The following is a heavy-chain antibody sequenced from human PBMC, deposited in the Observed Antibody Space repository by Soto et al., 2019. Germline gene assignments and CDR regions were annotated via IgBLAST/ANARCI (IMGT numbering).Heavy chain of an antibody. J-gene: IGHJ6*03. D-gene: IGHD3-3*01. V-gene: IGHV3-7*01. CDR3: TSAYYDFWSGYYMAYYYYYMDV. CDR1: GFTFSSYW. CDR2: IKQDGSEK. Sequence: EVQLVESGGGLVQPGGSLRLSCAASGFTFSSYWMSWVRQAPGKGLEWVANIKQDGSEKYYVDSVKGRFTISRDNAKNSLYLQMNSLRAEDTAVYYCTSAYYDFWSGYYMAYYYYYMDVWGKGTTVTVSS.